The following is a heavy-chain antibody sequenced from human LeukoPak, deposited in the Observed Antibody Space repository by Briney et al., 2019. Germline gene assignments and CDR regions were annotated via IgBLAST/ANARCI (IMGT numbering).Heavy chain of an antibody. J-gene: IGHJ6*03. CDR1: GYSFTSYW. D-gene: IGHD4-11*01. Sequence: GESLKISCKGSGYSFTSYWIGWVRQMPGKGLEWMGIIYPGDSDTRYSPSFQGQVTISADKSISTAYLQWSSLKASDTAMYYCARHIDDDYSSYEDYYYMDVWGKGTTVTVSS. CDR3: ARHIDDDYSSYEDYYYMDV. CDR2: IYPGDSDT. V-gene: IGHV5-51*01.